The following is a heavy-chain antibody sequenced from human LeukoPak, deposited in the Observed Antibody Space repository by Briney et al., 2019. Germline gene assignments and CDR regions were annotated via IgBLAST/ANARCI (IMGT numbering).Heavy chain of an antibody. CDR1: GFIFSNFG. CDR3: AKDRDYDFWSGYEDY. D-gene: IGHD3-3*01. CDR2: IRYDGSNK. V-gene: IGHV3-30*02. J-gene: IGHJ4*02. Sequence: GGSLRLSCAASGFIFSNFGMHWVRQAPGKGLEWVACIRYDGSNKYYADSVKGRFTISRDNSKNTLYLQMNSLRAEDTAVYYCAKDRDYDFWSGYEDYWGQGTLVTVSS.